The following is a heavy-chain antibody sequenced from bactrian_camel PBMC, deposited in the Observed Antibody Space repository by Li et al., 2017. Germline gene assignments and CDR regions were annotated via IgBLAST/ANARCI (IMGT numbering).Heavy chain of an antibody. D-gene: IGHD6*01. CDR1: AIRFSMYY. V-gene: IGHV3-2*01. CDR2: ISTDGRAT. CDR3: ATDLGGSWYWYKY. J-gene: IGHJ4*01. Sequence: HVQLVESGGGLVQPGGSLRLSCTASAIRFSMYYMTWVRQAPGKGLEWLSSISTDGRATWYGDSVKGRFTISRDNAKNTMYLQMNSLKSDDTALYYCATDLGGSWYWYKYWGQGTQVTVS.